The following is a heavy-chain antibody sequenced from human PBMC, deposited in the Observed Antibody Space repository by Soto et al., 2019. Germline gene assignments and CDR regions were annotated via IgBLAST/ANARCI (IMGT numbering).Heavy chain of an antibody. Sequence: QVQLVHSVAEVKKPGSSVKVSCKASGGTFSSYAISWVRQAPGQGLEWMGGIIPIFGTANYAQKFQCRVTITADESTSTAYMELISLRAEDTAVYYCARETNTVPPQHWGQGTLFTVSS. D-gene: IGHD2-8*02. CDR3: ARETNTVPPQH. CDR1: GGTFSSYA. V-gene: IGHV1-69*01. CDR2: IIPIFGTA. J-gene: IGHJ1*01.